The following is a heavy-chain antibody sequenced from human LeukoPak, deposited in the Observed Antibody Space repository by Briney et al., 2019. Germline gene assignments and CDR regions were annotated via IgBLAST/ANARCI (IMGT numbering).Heavy chain of an antibody. CDR2: IHYSGST. V-gene: IGHV4-39*01. Sequence: SETLSLTCIVSGGSISSDSYYWNWIRQPPGKGLEWIGSIHYSGSTYYNPSLKSRVTISVDTSKNQFSLKLSSVTAADTAMYYCATPLMTTADYWGQGMLVTVSS. J-gene: IGHJ4*02. CDR3: ATPLMTTADY. D-gene: IGHD4-17*01. CDR1: GGSISSDSYY.